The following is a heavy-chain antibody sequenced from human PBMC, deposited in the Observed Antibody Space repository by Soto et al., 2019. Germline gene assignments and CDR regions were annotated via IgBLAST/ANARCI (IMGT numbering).Heavy chain of an antibody. CDR2: INLDGTKT. D-gene: IGHD2-8*02. J-gene: IGHJ5*02. CDR3: ARELVHGYLDL. CDR1: GFMFGAHW. Sequence: EVQLVEAGGGLVRPGGSLKLSCAASGFMFGAHWMHWVRQGPDKGLVFVARINLDGTKTNYADFVEGRFIISRDNAKKTLYLEMNSLRGDDTAVYFCARELVHGYLDLWGQGDLVTVSS. V-gene: IGHV3-74*01.